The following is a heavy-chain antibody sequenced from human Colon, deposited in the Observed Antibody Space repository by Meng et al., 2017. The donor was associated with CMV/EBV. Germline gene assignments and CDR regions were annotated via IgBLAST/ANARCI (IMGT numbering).Heavy chain of an antibody. D-gene: IGHD3-3*01. CDR2: INPKSGDT. Sequence: QLQLGQAGAEVRKPGPSVKVSCKASAYSFTGFYHPVGSQAPAQGLEWMGWINPKSGDTIYEQKFQGRVTMTRDTSISTINMDLNSLRSDDKAVYFCARALWSGSSDYFDYWGQGTLVTVSS. CDR1: AYSFTGFY. CDR3: ARALWSGSSDYFDY. V-gene: IGHV1-2*02. J-gene: IGHJ4*02.